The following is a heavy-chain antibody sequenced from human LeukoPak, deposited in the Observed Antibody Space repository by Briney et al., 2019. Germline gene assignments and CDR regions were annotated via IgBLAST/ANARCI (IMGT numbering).Heavy chain of an antibody. CDR3: ASPVEMATMVY. V-gene: IGHV3-48*01. Sequence: GGSLRLSCAASGFTFSSYSMNWVRQAPGKGLEWVSYISSTSSSIYYADSVQGRFTISRDNSKNTVYLQMNSLRAEDTAVYYCASPVEMATMVYWGQGTLVTVSS. CDR1: GFTFSSYS. J-gene: IGHJ4*02. CDR2: ISSTSSSI. D-gene: IGHD5-24*01.